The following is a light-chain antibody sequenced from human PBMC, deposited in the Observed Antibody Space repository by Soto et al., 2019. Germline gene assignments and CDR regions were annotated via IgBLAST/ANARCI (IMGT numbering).Light chain of an antibody. CDR2: DAS. Sequence: IVLTQSPVTLAVSPGESAVLSCRASQSVSTSLAWYQHKPGQAPRLFIYDASNRATGIPARFTGSGSGTDFTLTISRLEPEDFAVYYCQQYGSSPPTFGQGTKVDIK. J-gene: IGKJ1*01. CDR1: QSVSTS. V-gene: IGKV3-20*01. CDR3: QQYGSSPPT.